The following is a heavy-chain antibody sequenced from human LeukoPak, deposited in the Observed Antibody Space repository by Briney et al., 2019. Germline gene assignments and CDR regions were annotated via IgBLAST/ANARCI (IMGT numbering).Heavy chain of an antibody. CDR2: INHSGST. CDR1: GGSFSGYY. Sequence: SETLSLTFAVYGGSFSGYYWSWLRQPPGKGLEWIGEINHSGSTNYNPSLKSRVTISVDTSKNQFSLKLSSVTAADTAVYYCATTWGDNWFDPWGQGTLVTVSS. CDR3: ATTWGDNWFDP. V-gene: IGHV4-34*01. D-gene: IGHD3-16*01. J-gene: IGHJ5*02.